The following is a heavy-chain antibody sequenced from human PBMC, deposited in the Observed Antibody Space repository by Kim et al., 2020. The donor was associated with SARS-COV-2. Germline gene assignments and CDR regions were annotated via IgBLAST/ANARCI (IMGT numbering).Heavy chain of an antibody. CDR3: ASRGDYGGNYNWFDP. V-gene: IGHV3-21*01. J-gene: IGHJ5*02. Sequence: GGSLRLSCAASGFTFSSYSMNWVRQAPGKGLEWVSSISSSSSYIYYADSVKGRFTISRDNAKNSLYLQMNSLRAEDTAVYYCASRGDYGGNYNWFDPWGQGTLVTVSS. D-gene: IGHD4-17*01. CDR1: GFTFSSYS. CDR2: ISSSSSYI.